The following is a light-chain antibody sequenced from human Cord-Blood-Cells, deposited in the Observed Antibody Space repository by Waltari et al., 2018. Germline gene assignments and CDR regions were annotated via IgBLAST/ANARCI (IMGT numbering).Light chain of an antibody. V-gene: IGKV1-33*01. J-gene: IGKJ4*01. CDR2: HAS. CDR3: QQYDNLPPNT. Sequence: IELTQPPSSLSASVVDRVTVPCQASQDISNYLNWYQQKPGQAPKLLIYHASNLETGVPSRFSGSGSGTDFTFTISSLQPEDIATYYCQQYDNLPPNTFGGGTKVEIK. CDR1: QDISNY.